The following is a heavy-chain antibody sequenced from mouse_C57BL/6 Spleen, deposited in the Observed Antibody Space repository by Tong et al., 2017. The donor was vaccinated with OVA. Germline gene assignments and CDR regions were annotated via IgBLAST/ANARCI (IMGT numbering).Heavy chain of an antibody. CDR2: IYPSDSYT. CDR3: AVYDYDSWFAY. V-gene: IGHV1-69*02. D-gene: IGHD2-4*01. J-gene: IGHJ3*01. CDR1: GYTFTSYW. Sequence: VQLQQPGAELVRPGASVKLSCKASGYTFTSYWINWVKQRPGQGLEWIGNIYPSDSYTNYNQKFKDKATLTVDKSSSTAYLQLSSLTSEDTAVYYCAVYDYDSWFAYWGQGTLVTVSA.